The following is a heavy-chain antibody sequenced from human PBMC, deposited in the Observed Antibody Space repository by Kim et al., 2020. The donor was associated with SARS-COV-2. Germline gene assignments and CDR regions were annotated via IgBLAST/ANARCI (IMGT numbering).Heavy chain of an antibody. V-gene: IGHV3-21*01. J-gene: IGHJ4*02. Sequence: GGSLRLSCAASGFTFSSYFMNWVRQAPGKGLEWVSSISSSTSYIYYADSVKGRFTISRDNAKSSLYLQMNSLRAEDTAVYYCARVRRDAPIAVAGNLDYWGQGTLVTVSS. D-gene: IGHD6-19*01. CDR2: ISSSTSYI. CDR1: GFTFSSYF. CDR3: ARVRRDAPIAVAGNLDY.